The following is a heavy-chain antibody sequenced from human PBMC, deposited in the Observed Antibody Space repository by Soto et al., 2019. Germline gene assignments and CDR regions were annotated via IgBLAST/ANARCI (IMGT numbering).Heavy chain of an antibody. CDR3: ARGGTTFYYYYYGMDV. Sequence: GGSLRLSCAASGFTFSSYWMSWVRQATGKGLEWVANIKQDGSEKYYVDSVKGRFTISRDNAKNSLYLQMNSLRAEDTAVYYCARGGTTFYYYYYGMDVWGQGTTVTVSS. J-gene: IGHJ6*02. D-gene: IGHD1-7*01. V-gene: IGHV3-7*01. CDR2: IKQDGSEK. CDR1: GFTFSSYW.